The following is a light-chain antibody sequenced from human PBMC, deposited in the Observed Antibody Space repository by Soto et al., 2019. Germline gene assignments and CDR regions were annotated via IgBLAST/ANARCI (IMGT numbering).Light chain of an antibody. CDR3: SSYAGTPFV. CDR1: SSDVGGYNY. CDR2: EVN. J-gene: IGLJ1*01. V-gene: IGLV2-8*01. Sequence: QSALTQPPSASGSPGQSVTISCTGTSSDVGGYNYVSWYQQHPGKAPKLIIYEVNKRPSGVPDRFSGSKSGNTASLTVSGLQAEDEADYYGSSYAGTPFVFGTGTKLTVL.